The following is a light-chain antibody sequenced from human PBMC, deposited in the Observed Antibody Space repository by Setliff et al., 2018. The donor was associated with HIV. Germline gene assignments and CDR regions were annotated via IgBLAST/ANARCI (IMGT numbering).Light chain of an antibody. J-gene: IGLJ1*01. CDR3: SSYAITNTLP. V-gene: IGLV2-14*01. CDR1: SSDVGGYSH. Sequence: QSALAQPASVSGSPGQSITISCTGTSSDVGGYSHVSWYQQHPGKAPKLIIYEVRNRPSGVSNRFSGSKSGNTASLTISGLRAEDEADYYCSSYAITNTLPFGTGT. CDR2: EVR.